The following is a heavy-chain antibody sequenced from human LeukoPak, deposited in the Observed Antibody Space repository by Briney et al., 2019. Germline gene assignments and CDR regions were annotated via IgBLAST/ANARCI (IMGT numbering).Heavy chain of an antibody. Sequence: GGCLSPSCAASGFAAGSYSTGWVRHAPGGGRGWVSYISSSISTIYYADSVKGRFTISRDNAKNSLHLQMNSLRAEDTAVYYCARDYYDSSGYYTYWGEGTLVTVSS. CDR3: ARDYYDSSGYYTY. D-gene: IGHD3-22*01. CDR2: ISSSISTI. CDR1: GFAAGSYS. J-gene: IGHJ4*02. V-gene: IGHV3-48*01.